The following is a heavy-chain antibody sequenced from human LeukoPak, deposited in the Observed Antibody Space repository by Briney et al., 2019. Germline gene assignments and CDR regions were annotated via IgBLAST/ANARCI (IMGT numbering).Heavy chain of an antibody. CDR2: IRSKAYGGTT. V-gene: IGHV3-49*04. J-gene: IGHJ6*03. Sequence: GGSLRLSCTASGFTFGDYSMNWVRQAPGKGLEWVGFIRSKAYGGTTEYAASVKGRFTISRDDSKSIAYLQMNSLKTEDTAVYYCTLYYDFWSGLGPPYYYMDVWGKGTTVTVSS. D-gene: IGHD3-3*01. CDR1: GFTFGDYS. CDR3: TLYYDFWSGLGPPYYYMDV.